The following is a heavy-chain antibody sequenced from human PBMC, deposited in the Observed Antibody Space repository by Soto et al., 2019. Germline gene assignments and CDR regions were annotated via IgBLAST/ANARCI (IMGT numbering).Heavy chain of an antibody. J-gene: IGHJ4*02. CDR1: GGSTSDDKW. D-gene: IGHD6-19*01. Sequence: SETLSLTCAVSGGSTSDDKWWSWVRQPPGKGLEWIGEIHHTGRTNYNPSLKSRVTISVDKSKNQFSLNLNSATAADTAVYYCATNGWFCVEYWGQGILVTVS. CDR2: IHHTGRT. CDR3: ATNGWFCVEY. V-gene: IGHV4-4*02.